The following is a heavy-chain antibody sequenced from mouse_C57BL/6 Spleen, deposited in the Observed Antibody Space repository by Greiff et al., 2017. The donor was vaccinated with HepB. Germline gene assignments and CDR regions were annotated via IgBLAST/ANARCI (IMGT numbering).Heavy chain of an antibody. CDR2: IDPETGGT. V-gene: IGHV1-15*01. D-gene: IGHD1-1*01. CDR1: GYTFTDYE. CDR3: TRDYGSEDWFAY. Sequence: VKLQESGAELVRPGASVTLSCKASGYTFTDYEMHWVKQTPVHGLEWIGAIDPETGGTAYNQKFKGKAILTADKSSSTAYMELRSLTSEDSAVYYCTRDYGSEDWFAYWGQGTLVTVSA. J-gene: IGHJ3*01.